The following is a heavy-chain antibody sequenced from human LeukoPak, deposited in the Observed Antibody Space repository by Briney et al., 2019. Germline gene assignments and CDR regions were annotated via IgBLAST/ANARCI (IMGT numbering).Heavy chain of an antibody. CDR1: GFTVSSNY. J-gene: IGHJ4*02. CDR3: ARDYTYCSGSRCYDRFDY. V-gene: IGHV3-66*01. Sequence: GGSLRLSCAASGFTVSSNYMSWVRQAPGKGLEWVSVIYSGGSTYYADSVKGRFTISRDNSKKTVYLQMNSLTAEDTAVYYCARDYTYCSGSRCYDRFDYWGQGIRVTVSS. CDR2: IYSGGST. D-gene: IGHD2-15*01.